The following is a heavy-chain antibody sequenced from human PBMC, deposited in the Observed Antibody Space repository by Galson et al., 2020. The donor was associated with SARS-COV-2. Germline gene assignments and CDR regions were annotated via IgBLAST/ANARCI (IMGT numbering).Heavy chain of an antibody. D-gene: IGHD1-26*01. CDR2: ISHDGSHK. Sequence: GESLKISCAASGFAFSTYAMHWVRQAPGKGLEWVAVISHDGSHKNYADSVRGRFTISRDKSKNTLYLQMNNVRPEDTAVYYCARDSGDLEDYYYGLDVWGQGTTVTVSS. CDR3: ARDSGDLEDYYYGLDV. CDR1: GFAFSTYA. V-gene: IGHV3-30*04. J-gene: IGHJ6*02.